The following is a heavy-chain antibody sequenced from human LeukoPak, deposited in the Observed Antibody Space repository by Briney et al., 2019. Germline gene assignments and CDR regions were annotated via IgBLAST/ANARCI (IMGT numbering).Heavy chain of an antibody. CDR3: AEDLSGYNDY. D-gene: IGHD5-12*01. Sequence: GGSLRLSCAASGFTFSSYAMHWVRQVPGKGLEWVAVISYDGSNKYYADSVKGRFTISRDNSKNTLYLQMNSLRAEDTAVYYCAEDLSGYNDYWGQGTLVTVSS. J-gene: IGHJ4*02. CDR2: ISYDGSNK. V-gene: IGHV3-30*04. CDR1: GFTFSSYA.